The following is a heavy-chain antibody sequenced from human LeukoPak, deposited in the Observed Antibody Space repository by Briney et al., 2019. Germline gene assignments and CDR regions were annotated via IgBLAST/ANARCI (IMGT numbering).Heavy chain of an antibody. V-gene: IGHV4-61*02. Sequence: SETLSLTCTVSGGSISSGSYYWSWIRQPAGKGLEWIGRIYTSGSTNYNPSLKSRVTISVDTSKNQFSLKLSSVTAADTAVYYCARSIRITMVRGGAYNWFDPWGQGTLVTVSS. CDR3: ARSIRITMVRGGAYNWFDP. J-gene: IGHJ5*02. CDR1: GGSISSGSYY. CDR2: IYTSGST. D-gene: IGHD3-10*01.